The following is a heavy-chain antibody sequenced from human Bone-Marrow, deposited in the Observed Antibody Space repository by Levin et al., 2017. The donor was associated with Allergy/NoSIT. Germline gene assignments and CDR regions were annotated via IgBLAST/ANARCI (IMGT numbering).Heavy chain of an antibody. CDR1: GFTFSSYS. CDR2: ISSSSSYI. Sequence: GGSLRLSCAASGFTFSSYSMNWVRQAPGKGLEWVSSISSSSSYIYYADSVKGRFTISRDNAKNSLYLQMNSLRAEDTAVYYCARDRYEVVTHYYYYGMDVWGQGTTVTVSS. V-gene: IGHV3-21*01. J-gene: IGHJ6*02. CDR3: ARDRYEVVTHYYYYGMDV. D-gene: IGHD4-23*01.